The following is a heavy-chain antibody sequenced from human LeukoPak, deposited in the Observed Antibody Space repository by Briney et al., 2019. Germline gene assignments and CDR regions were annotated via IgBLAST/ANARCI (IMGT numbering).Heavy chain of an antibody. CDR1: GGSISSYY. D-gene: IGHD3-16*01. Sequence: SETLSLTCTVSGGSISSYYWSWIRQPPGKGLEWIGYIYYSGSTNYHPSLKSRVTISVDTSKNQFSLKLSSVTAADTAVYYCARAQGESTDSTFDYWGQGTLVTVSS. V-gene: IGHV4-59*01. CDR2: IYYSGST. CDR3: ARAQGESTDSTFDY. J-gene: IGHJ4*02.